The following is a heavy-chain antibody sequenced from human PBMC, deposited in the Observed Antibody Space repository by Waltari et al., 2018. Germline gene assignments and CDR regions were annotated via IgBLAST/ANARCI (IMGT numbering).Heavy chain of an antibody. J-gene: IGHJ4*02. V-gene: IGHV4-38-2*01. CDR1: GYSISSGYY. Sequence: QVQLQESGPGLVKPSETLSLTCAVSGYSISSGYYWGWIRQPPGKGLEWIGSIYHSGSTYYNPSLKSRVTISVDTSKNQFSLKLSSVTAADTAVYYCARKGGSYSHIFDYWGQGTLVTVSS. D-gene: IGHD1-26*01. CDR2: IYHSGST. CDR3: ARKGGSYSHIFDY.